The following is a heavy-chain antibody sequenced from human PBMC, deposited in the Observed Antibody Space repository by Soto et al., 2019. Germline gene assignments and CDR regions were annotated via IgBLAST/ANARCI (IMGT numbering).Heavy chain of an antibody. D-gene: IGHD4-4*01. CDR3: ARVRPDGDHSNYYYYYGMDV. Sequence: QVQLVESGGGVVQPGRSLRLSCAASGFTFSSYAMHWVRQAPGKGLEWVAVISHDGSNKYYADSVKGRFTISRDNSKNTLYLQMNSLRAEDTAVYYCARVRPDGDHSNYYYYYGMDVWGQGTTVTVSS. CDR1: GFTFSSYA. J-gene: IGHJ6*02. V-gene: IGHV3-30-3*01. CDR2: ISHDGSNK.